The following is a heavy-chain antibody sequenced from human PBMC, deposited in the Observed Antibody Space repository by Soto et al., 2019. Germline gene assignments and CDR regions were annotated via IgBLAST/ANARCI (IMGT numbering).Heavy chain of an antibody. CDR1: GYIFTGYY. CDR3: VRGNAVVVAAATTAGNVFDC. CDR2: INPNDGFA. V-gene: IGHV1-2*02. D-gene: IGHD2-15*01. J-gene: IGHJ4*01. Sequence: QVHLVQSGAEVKSPGASMKVSCEASGYIFTGYYMHWVRQTPGQGLEWMGWINPNDGFAKYAQKFQDRVTLTSDTSISTAYREVSSLTSDDAGVYYCVRGNAVVVAAATTAGNVFDCWGQGALLTVSS.